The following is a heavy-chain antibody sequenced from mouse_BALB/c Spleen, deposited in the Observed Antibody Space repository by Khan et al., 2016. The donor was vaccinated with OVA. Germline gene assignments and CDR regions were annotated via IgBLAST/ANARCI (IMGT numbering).Heavy chain of an antibody. Sequence: QVQLKQSGPGLVQPSQSLSITCTVSGFSLTNFGVHWVRQSPGKGLEWLGLIWSGGSTDYNEAFISRLSISKDNSKSQVFFKINSLQANDTAINYGARNYDYDEGLAYWGQGTLVTVSA. V-gene: IGHV2-2*02. CDR2: IWSGGST. CDR1: GFSLTNFG. CDR3: ARNYDYDEGLAY. D-gene: IGHD2-4*01. J-gene: IGHJ3*01.